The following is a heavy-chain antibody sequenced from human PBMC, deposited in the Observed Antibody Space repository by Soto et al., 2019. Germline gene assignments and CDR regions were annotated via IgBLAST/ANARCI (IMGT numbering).Heavy chain of an antibody. CDR3: ARDYVPGGSGSYYCPFDY. J-gene: IGHJ4*02. Sequence: SQTLALTCAISGDSVSSNSAAWNWIRQSPSRGLEWLGRTYYRSKWYNDYAVSVKSRITINPDTSKNQFSLQLNSATPEDTAVYYCARDYVPGGSGSYYCPFDYWGQAPLVTVSS. D-gene: IGHD1-26*01. CDR2: TYYRSKWYN. V-gene: IGHV6-1*01. CDR1: GDSVSSNSAA.